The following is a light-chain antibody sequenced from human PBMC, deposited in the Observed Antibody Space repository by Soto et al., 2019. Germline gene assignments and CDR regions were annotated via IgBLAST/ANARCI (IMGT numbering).Light chain of an antibody. V-gene: IGKV3-15*01. CDR2: GAS. Sequence: EVVLTQSPATLSVSPGAGATLSCRASQSVGSNLAWYQQKPGQTPRVLIYGASTRAIGIPARFRGSGFGTEFTLTISSLQSEDFVVYYCQQYSNWPLLSFGGGTKVDIK. CDR3: QQYSNWPLLS. J-gene: IGKJ4*01. CDR1: QSVGSN.